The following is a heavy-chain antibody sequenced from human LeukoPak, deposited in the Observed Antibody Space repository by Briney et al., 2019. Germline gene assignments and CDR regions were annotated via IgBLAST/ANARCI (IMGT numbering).Heavy chain of an antibody. CDR3: AGAVAGGYYYYGMDV. CDR1: GFTFSSYS. CDR2: ISSSSSYI. V-gene: IGHV3-21*01. J-gene: IGHJ6*02. D-gene: IGHD6-19*01. Sequence: GGSLRLSCAASGFTFSSYSMNWLRQAPGKGLEWVSSISSSSSYIYYADSVKGRFTISRDNAKNSLYLQMNSLRAEDTAVYYCAGAVAGGYYYYGMDVWGQGTTVTVSS.